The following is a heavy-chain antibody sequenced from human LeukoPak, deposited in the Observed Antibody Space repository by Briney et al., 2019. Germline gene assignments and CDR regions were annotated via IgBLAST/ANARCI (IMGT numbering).Heavy chain of an antibody. V-gene: IGHV1-2*02. Sequence: ASVKVSCKASGYTFTGYYMHWVRQAPGQGLEWMGWINPNSGGTNYAQKFQGRVTMTRDTSISTAYMELSRLRSDDTAVYYCARAITMVRGHLGLVGYWGQGTLVTASS. CDR3: ARAITMVRGHLGLVGY. CDR1: GYTFTGYY. J-gene: IGHJ4*02. CDR2: INPNSGGT. D-gene: IGHD3-10*01.